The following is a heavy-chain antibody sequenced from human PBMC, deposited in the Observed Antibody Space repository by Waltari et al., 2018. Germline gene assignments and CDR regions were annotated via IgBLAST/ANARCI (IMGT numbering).Heavy chain of an antibody. J-gene: IGHJ5*02. CDR2: LNPDSGKT. CDR1: GYTFTNYD. Sequence: QVLLVQSGPEVKKPGASVKVSCKASGYTFTNYDLHWMRQATGHGLEWMGWLNPDSGKTGFAQNFQGRVTITRDTSIATVYMELSDLRSEDTAVYYCARGTRASRASYWLDPWGQGTLVTVSS. CDR3: ARGTRASRASYWLDP. D-gene: IGHD2-21*01. V-gene: IGHV1-8*01.